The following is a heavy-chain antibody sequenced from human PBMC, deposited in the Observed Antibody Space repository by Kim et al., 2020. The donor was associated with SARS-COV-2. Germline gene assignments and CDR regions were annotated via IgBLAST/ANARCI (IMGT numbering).Heavy chain of an antibody. D-gene: IGHD3-10*01. CDR1: GGSFSGYY. J-gene: IGHJ5*02. Sequence: SETLSLTCAVYGGSFSGYYWSWIRQPPGKGLEWIGEIKHSGSTNYNPSLKSRVTISVDTSENQFSLKLSSVTAADTAVYYCARGMKYYYGSGGPPGWFDPCGQGALVTVSS. CDR3: ARGMKYYYGSGGPPGWFDP. V-gene: IGHV4-34*01. CDR2: IKHSGST.